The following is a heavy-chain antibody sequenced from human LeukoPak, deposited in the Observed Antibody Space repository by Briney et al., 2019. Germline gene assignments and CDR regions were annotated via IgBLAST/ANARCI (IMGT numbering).Heavy chain of an antibody. V-gene: IGHV4-59*01. J-gene: IGHJ6*02. CDR2: IYYSGST. CDR1: GGSISSYY. CDR3: ARSPRITIFGVVRYGMDV. Sequence: SSETLSLTCTVSGGSISSYYWSWIRQPPGKGLEWIGYIYYSGSTNYNPSLKSRVTISVDTSKNQFSLKLSSVTAADTAVYYCARSPRITIFGVVRYGMDVWGQGTTVTVSS. D-gene: IGHD3-3*01.